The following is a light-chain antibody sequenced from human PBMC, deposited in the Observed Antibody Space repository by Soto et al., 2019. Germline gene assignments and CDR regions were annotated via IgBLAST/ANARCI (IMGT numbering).Light chain of an antibody. V-gene: IGKV3-20*01. CDR1: HSLTNNY. J-gene: IGKJ1*01. CDR2: GGL. Sequence: EIVLTQSPGTLSLSPGERATLSCRASHSLTNNYLAWYQQRPGQAPRLLLYGGLTRATAIPDRFSGSGSGTDFTLTISRLEPEDFAVYYCQQYENSPQTFGQGTKVEIK. CDR3: QQYENSPQT.